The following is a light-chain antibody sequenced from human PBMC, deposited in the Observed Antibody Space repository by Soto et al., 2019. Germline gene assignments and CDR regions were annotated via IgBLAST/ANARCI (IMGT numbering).Light chain of an antibody. V-gene: IGKV1-5*01. CDR1: QSISSW. CDR2: DAS. Sequence: DIQMTQSPSTRSASVGDRVTITCRASQSISSWLAWYQQKPGKAPKLLIYDASSLESGVPSRFSGSGSGTEFTLTISSLQPDDFATYYCQQYNSYSKTFGQGTKV. J-gene: IGKJ1*01. CDR3: QQYNSYSKT.